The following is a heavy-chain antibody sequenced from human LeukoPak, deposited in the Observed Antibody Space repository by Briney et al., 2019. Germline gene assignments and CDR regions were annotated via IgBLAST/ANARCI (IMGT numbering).Heavy chain of an antibody. CDR1: GYRFTSYW. Sequence: GGSLKISLYGSGYRFTSYWIGWVRPMPGKGLEWMGIIYPGESDTRYSPSFQGQVTISAHKSISTAYLQWSSLKPSDTAMYYCARLVYGDYGPNLDYWGQGTLVTVSS. CDR2: IYPGESDT. V-gene: IGHV5-51*01. CDR3: ARLVYGDYGPNLDY. D-gene: IGHD4-17*01. J-gene: IGHJ4*02.